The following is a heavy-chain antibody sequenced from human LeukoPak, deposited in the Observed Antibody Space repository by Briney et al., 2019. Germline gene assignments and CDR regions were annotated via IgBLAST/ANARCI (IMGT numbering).Heavy chain of an antibody. V-gene: IGHV2-70*17. Sequence: SGPALVKPTQTLTLTCTFSGFSLNTAGMCVGWIRQPPGKALEWLARIDWDDDEFYSTSLETRLTISKDTSKNQVAPTVTNVDPVDTATYFCARIRWTTVTTRRYYMDVWGEGTPVTVSS. CDR3: ARIRWTTVTTRRYYMDV. CDR1: GFSLNTAGMC. CDR2: IDWDDDE. D-gene: IGHD4-17*01. J-gene: IGHJ6*03.